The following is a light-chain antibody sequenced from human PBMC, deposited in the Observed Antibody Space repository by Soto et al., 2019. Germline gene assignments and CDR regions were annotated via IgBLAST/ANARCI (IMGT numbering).Light chain of an antibody. CDR2: AAS. V-gene: IGKV1-39*01. CDR3: QQTFSTPIT. CDR1: QTVRRY. Sequence: DTQMTQSPSSLSASVGDRVTITCRASQTVRRYLNWYQQKPGKAPTLLIYAASTLESAVPPRFSGAGSETEFTLTINGLQPDDFATYYCQQTFSTPITVGQGTRLE. J-gene: IGKJ5*01.